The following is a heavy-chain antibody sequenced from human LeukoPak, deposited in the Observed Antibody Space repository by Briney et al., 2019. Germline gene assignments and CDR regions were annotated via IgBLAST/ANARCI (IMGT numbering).Heavy chain of an antibody. D-gene: IGHD5-18*01. Sequence: GGSLILSCAASGFTFSSYSMNWVRQAPGKGLEWVSSISSSSSYIYYADSVKGRFTISRDNAKNSLYLQMNSLRAEDTAVYYCARARQIQLWSPLDYWGQGTLVTVSS. CDR2: ISSSSSYI. CDR1: GFTFSSYS. CDR3: ARARQIQLWSPLDY. V-gene: IGHV3-21*01. J-gene: IGHJ4*02.